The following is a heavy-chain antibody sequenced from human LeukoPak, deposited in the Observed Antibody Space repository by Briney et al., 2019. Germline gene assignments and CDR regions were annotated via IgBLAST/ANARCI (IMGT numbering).Heavy chain of an antibody. J-gene: IGHJ3*02. D-gene: IGHD6-6*01. CDR3: ARSGIAARPGDAFDI. CDR2: ISSSSSYI. Sequence: PGGSLRLSCAASGFTFSSYSMNWVRQAPGKGLEWVSSISSSSSYIYYADSVKGRFTISRDNAKNSLYLQMNSLRAEDTAVYYCARSGIAARPGDAFDIWGQGTMVTVSS. CDR1: GFTFSSYS. V-gene: IGHV3-21*01.